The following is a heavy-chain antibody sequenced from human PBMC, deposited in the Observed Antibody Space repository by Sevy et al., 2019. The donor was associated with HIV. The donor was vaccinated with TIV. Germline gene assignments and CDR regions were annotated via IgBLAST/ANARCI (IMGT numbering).Heavy chain of an antibody. D-gene: IGHD1-26*01. CDR1: GGPITSLY. Sequence: SETLSLTCTVSGGPITSLYWNWIRQPPGKGLEWIASIYYNGHINYNPSLKSRVTLSLETSNNQFSLRMSSVTAADTAMYYCAGENAWGRGYSWGQGTLVTVSS. CDR2: IYYNGHI. V-gene: IGHV4-59*08. CDR3: AGENAWGRGYS. J-gene: IGHJ4*02.